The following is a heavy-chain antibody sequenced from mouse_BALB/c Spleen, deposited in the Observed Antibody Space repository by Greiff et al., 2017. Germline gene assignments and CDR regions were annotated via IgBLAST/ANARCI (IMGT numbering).Heavy chain of an antibody. CDR2: IRNKANGYTT. D-gene: IGHD1-1*01. J-gene: IGHJ2*01. CDR3: AREGSYYGSSSYYFDY. V-gene: IGHV7-3*02. Sequence: EVQRVESGGGLVQPGGSLRLSCATSGFTFTDYYMSWVRQPPGKALEWLGFIRNKANGYTTEYSASVKGRFTISRDNSQSILYLQMNTLRAEDSATYYCAREGSYYGSSSYYFDYWGQGTTLTVSS. CDR1: GFTFTDYY.